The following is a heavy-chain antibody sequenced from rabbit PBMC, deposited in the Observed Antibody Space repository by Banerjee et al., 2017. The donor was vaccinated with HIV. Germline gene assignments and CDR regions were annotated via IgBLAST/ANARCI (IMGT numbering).Heavy chain of an antibody. Sequence: QEQLEESGGDLVKPEGSLTLTCTASGFTLSSYWICWVRQAPGKGLEWIACMDAGSSGTTSCGGGAKGRFAISKTSSTTVTLQMTSLTAADTATYFCARGDGAYAGYDGLWGPGTLVTVS. J-gene: IGHJ4*01. CDR3: ARGDGAYAGYDGL. CDR2: MDAGSSGTT. V-gene: IGHV1S45*01. CDR1: GFTLSSYW. D-gene: IGHD7-1*01.